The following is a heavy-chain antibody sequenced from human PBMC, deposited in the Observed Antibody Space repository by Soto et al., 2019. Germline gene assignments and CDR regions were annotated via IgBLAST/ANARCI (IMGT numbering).Heavy chain of an antibody. Sequence: SETLSLTCTVSGGSISSSSYYWGWIRQPPGKGLEWIGSIYYSGSTYYNPSLKSRVTISVDTSKNQFSLKLSSVTAADTAVYYCATFPITMIVVVPNDYWGQGTLVTVSS. D-gene: IGHD3-22*01. CDR1: GGSISSSSYY. CDR2: IYYSGST. CDR3: ATFPITMIVVVPNDY. V-gene: IGHV4-39*01. J-gene: IGHJ4*02.